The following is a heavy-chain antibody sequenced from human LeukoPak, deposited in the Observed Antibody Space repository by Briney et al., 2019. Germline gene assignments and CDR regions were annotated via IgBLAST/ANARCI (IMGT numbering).Heavy chain of an antibody. Sequence: GGSLRLSCAASGFTFSSYAMHWVRQAPGKGLEYVSAISSNGGSTYYANSVKGRFTISRDNSKNTLYLQMGSLRAEDMAVYYCARGAAADYHPRAFDYWGQGTLVTVSS. J-gene: IGHJ4*02. CDR2: ISSNGGST. CDR3: ARGAAADYHPRAFDY. D-gene: IGHD6-13*01. CDR1: GFTFSSYA. V-gene: IGHV3-64*01.